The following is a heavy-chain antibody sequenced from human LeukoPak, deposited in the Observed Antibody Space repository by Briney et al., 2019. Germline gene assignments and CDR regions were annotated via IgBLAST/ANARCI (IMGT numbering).Heavy chain of an antibody. V-gene: IGHV3-23*01. CDR2: MTGPADTT. Sequence: PGGSLRLSCAASGFNFNNFAMSWVRQAPGKGLEWLSAMTGPADTTYYAVSVKGRFTIPRDYSKSMVFLQMNSLRVEDTAIYYCAKGAEIDHWGQGTLVTVSS. J-gene: IGHJ4*02. CDR3: AKGAEIDH. CDR1: GFNFNNFA.